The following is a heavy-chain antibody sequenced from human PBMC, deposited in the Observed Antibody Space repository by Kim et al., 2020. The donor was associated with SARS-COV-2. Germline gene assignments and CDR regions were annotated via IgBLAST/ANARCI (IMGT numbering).Heavy chain of an antibody. CDR1: GGSISSYY. CDR3: ARHKGAVQNSGSYPYYVDY. V-gene: IGHV4-59*08. J-gene: IGHJ4*02. CDR2: IYYSGST. D-gene: IGHD1-26*01. Sequence: SETLSLTCTVSGGSISSYYWSWIRQPPGKGLEWIGYIYYSGSTNYNPSLKSRVTISVDTSKNQFSLKLSSVTAADTAVYYCARHKGAVQNSGSYPYYVDYWGQGTLVTVSS.